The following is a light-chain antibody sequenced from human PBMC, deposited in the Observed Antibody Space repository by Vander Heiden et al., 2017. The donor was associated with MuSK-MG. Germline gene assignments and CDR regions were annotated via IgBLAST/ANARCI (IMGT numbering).Light chain of an antibody. Sequence: EIVLTQSPVTLSLSPGERATLSCRASQSVASDYLAWYQQKSGQAPRLLIYGASSRATGIPDRFSGSGSGTDFTLTISRLEPEDFAVYYCQQYGSSPSTFGRGTKLEI. V-gene: IGKV3-20*01. CDR3: QQYGSSPST. CDR1: QSVASDY. J-gene: IGKJ2*01. CDR2: GAS.